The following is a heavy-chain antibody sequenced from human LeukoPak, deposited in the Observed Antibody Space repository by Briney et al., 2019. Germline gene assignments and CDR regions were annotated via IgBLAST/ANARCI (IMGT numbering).Heavy chain of an antibody. J-gene: IGHJ4*02. CDR2: ISTYNSDK. CDR1: GYTLTNYG. V-gene: IGHV1-18*01. CDR3: AIHWHAGTYQPFDF. D-gene: IGHD1-26*01. Sequence: ASVKVSCKASGYTLTNYGITWVRQAPGQGPEWVGWISTYNSDKGYAQNLQGRLTLTTDTSTNTAYMDLRSLRSDDTAVYYCAIHWHAGTYQPFDFWGQGTLVTVSS.